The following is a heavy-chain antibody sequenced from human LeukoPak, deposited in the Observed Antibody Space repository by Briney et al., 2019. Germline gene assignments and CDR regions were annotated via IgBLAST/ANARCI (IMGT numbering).Heavy chain of an antibody. V-gene: IGHV3-9*03. CDR3: AKGAFDRGYNRNRGGFDY. Sequence: GGSLRLSCAASGFTFDDYAMHWVRQAPGKGLEWVSGISWNSGSIGYADSVKGRFTISRDNAKNSLYLQMNSLRAEDMALYYCAKGAFDRGYNRNRGGFDYWGQGTLVTVSS. CDR2: ISWNSGSI. D-gene: IGHD1-14*01. J-gene: IGHJ4*02. CDR1: GFTFDDYA.